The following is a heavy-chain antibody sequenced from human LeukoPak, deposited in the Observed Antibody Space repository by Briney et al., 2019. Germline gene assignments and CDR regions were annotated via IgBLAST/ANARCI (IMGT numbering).Heavy chain of an antibody. CDR3: ARDDRYSSSSSDFDY. V-gene: IGHV3-11*04. J-gene: IGHJ4*02. CDR2: ISSSGSTI. CDR1: GFTFSDYY. D-gene: IGHD6-6*01. Sequence: GGSLRLSCAASGFTFSDYYMSWIRQAPGKGLEWVSYISSSGSTIYYADSVKGRFTISRDNAKNSLYLQMNSLRAEDTAVYYCARDDRYSSSSSDFDYWGQGTLVTVSS.